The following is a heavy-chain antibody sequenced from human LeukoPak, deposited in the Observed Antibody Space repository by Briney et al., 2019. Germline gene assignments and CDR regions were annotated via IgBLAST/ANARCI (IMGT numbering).Heavy chain of an antibody. Sequence: NPGGSLRLSCAVSGFTFIDTYMTWIRQAPGKVLESLSYISPSGTDISYADSVKGRFTISRDNAKNSLYLQMNSLRAEDTAVYYCARSYGLDSSGWYLGAFDIWGQGTMVTVSS. D-gene: IGHD6-19*01. CDR3: ARSYGLDSSGWYLGAFDI. CDR2: ISPSGTDI. J-gene: IGHJ3*02. CDR1: GFTFIDTY. V-gene: IGHV3-11*01.